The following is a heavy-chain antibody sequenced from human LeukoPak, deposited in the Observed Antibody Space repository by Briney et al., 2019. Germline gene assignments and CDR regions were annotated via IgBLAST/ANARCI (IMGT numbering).Heavy chain of an antibody. J-gene: IGHJ4*02. CDR1: GFTFSSYW. Sequence: GGSQRLSCVASGFTFSSYWMHWVRQAPGKGLEWVAVISYDGSNKYYADSVKGRFTISRDNSKNTLYLQMNSLRAEDTAVYYCARDGGIAAAGTEVDYWGQGTLVTVSS. CDR2: ISYDGSNK. V-gene: IGHV3-30*03. CDR3: ARDGGIAAAGTEVDY. D-gene: IGHD6-13*01.